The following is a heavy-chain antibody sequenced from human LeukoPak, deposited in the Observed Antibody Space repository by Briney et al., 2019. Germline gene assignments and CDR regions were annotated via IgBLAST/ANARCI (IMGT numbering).Heavy chain of an antibody. J-gene: IGHJ4*02. V-gene: IGHV4-59*01. CDR2: IYYSGST. Sequence: SETLSLTCTVSGGSISSYYWTWIRQPPGRGLEWIGYIYYSGSTNYNPSLKSRVTISVDTSKNQFSLKLNSVTAADTAVYYCARVRYSSGWFPFDYWGQGTLVIVSS. CDR3: ARVRYSSGWFPFDY. D-gene: IGHD6-19*01. CDR1: GGSISSYY.